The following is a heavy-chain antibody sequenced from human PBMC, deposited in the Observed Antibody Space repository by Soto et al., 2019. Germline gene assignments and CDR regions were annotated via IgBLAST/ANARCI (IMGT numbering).Heavy chain of an antibody. CDR2: ISWDGGST. CDR3: AKEASGMDV. J-gene: IGHJ6*02. CDR1: GFTFDDYA. V-gene: IGHV3-43D*03. Sequence: GGSLRLSCAASGFTFDDYAMHWVRQAPGKGLEWVSLISWDGGSTYYADSVKGRFTISRDNSKNSLYLQMNSLRAEDTAWYYCAKEASGMDVWGQGTTVTVSS.